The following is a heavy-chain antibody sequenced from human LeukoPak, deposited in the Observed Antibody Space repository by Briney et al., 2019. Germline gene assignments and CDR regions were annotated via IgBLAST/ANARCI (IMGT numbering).Heavy chain of an antibody. CDR1: GGSISSYY. J-gene: IGHJ4*02. Sequence: SETLSLTCTVSGGSISSYYWSWIRQPPGKGLEWIGYIYTSGSTNYNPSLKSRVTVSVDTSKNQFSLKLSSVTAADTAVYYCARHQYSSSWYDYWGQGTLVTVSS. CDR3: ARHQYSSSWYDY. CDR2: IYTSGST. V-gene: IGHV4-4*09. D-gene: IGHD6-13*01.